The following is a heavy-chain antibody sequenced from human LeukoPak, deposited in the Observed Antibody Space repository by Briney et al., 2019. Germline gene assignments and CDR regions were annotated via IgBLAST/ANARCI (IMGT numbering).Heavy chain of an antibody. V-gene: IGHV3-33*01. J-gene: IGHJ6*02. Sequence: GRSLRLSCAASGFTFSSYGMHWVRQAPGKGLEWVSVIWYDGSNKYYADSGKGRFTISRDNSKNTLYLQMNSLRAEDTAESYCERSIAYSSRWSIDYYYYGMDVWGQGTTVTVSS. CDR1: GFTFSSYG. D-gene: IGHD6-13*01. CDR3: ERSIAYSSRWSIDYYYYGMDV. CDR2: IWYDGSNK.